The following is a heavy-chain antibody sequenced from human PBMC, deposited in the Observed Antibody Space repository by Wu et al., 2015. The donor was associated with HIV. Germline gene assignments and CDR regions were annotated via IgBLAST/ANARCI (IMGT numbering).Heavy chain of an antibody. Sequence: QLVQSGAEVTKPGASVSVSCQTSGYTFTDHYIHWLRQAPGQGLEWMGGIIPISGTAKYAQQFQDRVTITSDESTSTSYMNLGSLRSEDTAVYYCASDIKVEPSTHVPTYYYMDVWGTGTTITVSS. CDR1: GYTFTDHY. D-gene: IGHD1-14*01. CDR2: IIPISGTA. V-gene: IGHV1-69*01. CDR3: ASDIKVEPSTHVPTYYYMDV. J-gene: IGHJ6*03.